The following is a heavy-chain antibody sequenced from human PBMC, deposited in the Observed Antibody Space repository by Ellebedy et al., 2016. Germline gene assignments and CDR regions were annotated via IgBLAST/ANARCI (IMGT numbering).Heavy chain of an antibody. J-gene: IGHJ3*02. V-gene: IGHV4-4*08. D-gene: IGHD3-9*01. CDR2: IHYTGST. CDR1: GGSISSYY. Sequence: SETLSLTCTVSGGSISSYYWSWIRQPPGKGLEWIGYIHYTGSTNYNPSLKSRVIISVDTSKNQFSLKLRSVTAADTAVYYCARDADILTGYYHDAFDIWGQGTMVTVSS. CDR3: ARDADILTGYYHDAFDI.